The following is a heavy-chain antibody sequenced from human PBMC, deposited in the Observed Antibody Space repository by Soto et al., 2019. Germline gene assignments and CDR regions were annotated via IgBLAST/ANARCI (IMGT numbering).Heavy chain of an antibody. V-gene: IGHV4-34*01. CDR3: ARGLISGSHYSGGWYYFDS. J-gene: IGHJ4*02. CDR2: INHNGSA. CDR1: GGSFSGYI. Sequence: QVQLQQSGAGLLKPSETLSLTCDVYGGSFSGYIWTWIRQTTGKGLQWIGQINHNGSANYNQSLKSRVTISVHTSNSQFSLELNSVTAADTAVYYCARGLISGSHYSGGWYYFDSWGQGTQVTVSS. D-gene: IGHD1-26*01.